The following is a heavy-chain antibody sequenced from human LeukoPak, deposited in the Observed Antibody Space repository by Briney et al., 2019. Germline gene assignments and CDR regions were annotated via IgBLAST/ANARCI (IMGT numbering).Heavy chain of an antibody. D-gene: IGHD6-19*01. CDR3: ATTGYSSGWYFDY. J-gene: IGHJ4*02. CDR1: GFTFSSYG. Sequence: PGRSLRLSCAASGFTFSSYGMHWVRQAPGKGLEWVAVIWYDGSNKYYADSVKGRFTISRDNPKNTLYLQMNSLRAEDTAVYYCATTGYSSGWYFDYWGQGTLVTVSS. V-gene: IGHV3-33*01. CDR2: IWYDGSNK.